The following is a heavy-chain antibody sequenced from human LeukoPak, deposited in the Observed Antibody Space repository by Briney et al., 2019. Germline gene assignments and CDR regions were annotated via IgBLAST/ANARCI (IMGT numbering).Heavy chain of an antibody. V-gene: IGHV3-48*04. Sequence: GGSLRLSCAASGFTFSSYNMNWVRQAPGKGPEWVSYISSSSNTIYYADSVKGRFTISRDNAKNSLYLQMNSLRAEDTAVYYCVSHYYDDSAPDSWGQGTLVAVSS. CDR2: ISSSSNTI. D-gene: IGHD3-22*01. J-gene: IGHJ5*01. CDR1: GFTFSSYN. CDR3: VSHYYDDSAPDS.